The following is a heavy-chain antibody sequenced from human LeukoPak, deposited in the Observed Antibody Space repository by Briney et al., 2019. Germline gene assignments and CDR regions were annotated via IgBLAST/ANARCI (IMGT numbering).Heavy chain of an antibody. J-gene: IGHJ4*02. D-gene: IGHD5-24*01. CDR3: AKEDLVEMATPYDYFDY. CDR1: GFTFSSYA. Sequence: PGGSLRLSCAASGFTFSSYAMSWVRQAPGKGLEWVSAISGSGGSTYYADSVKGRFTISRDNSKNTLYLQMNSLRAEDTAVYYCAKEDLVEMATPYDYFDYWGQGTLVTVSS. CDR2: ISGSGGST. V-gene: IGHV3-23*01.